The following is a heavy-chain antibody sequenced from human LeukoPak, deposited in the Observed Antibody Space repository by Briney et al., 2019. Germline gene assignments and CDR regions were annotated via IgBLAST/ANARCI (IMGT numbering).Heavy chain of an antibody. CDR1: GFTFSSAY. CDR3: TTGGGIYCSSTSCYYNY. J-gene: IGHJ4*02. V-gene: IGHV3-15*01. Sequence: GGSLRLSCAASGFTFSSAYMTWFRQAPGKGLDWVGRIKSKTDGGTIDYAAPVKGRFTISRDDSKNTVYLQMNSLETEDTAVYYCTTGGGIYCSSTSCYYNYWGQGTLVTVSS. D-gene: IGHD2-2*01. CDR2: IKSKTDGGTI.